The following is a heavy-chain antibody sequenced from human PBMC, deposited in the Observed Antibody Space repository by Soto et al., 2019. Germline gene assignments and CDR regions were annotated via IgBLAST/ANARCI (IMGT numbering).Heavy chain of an antibody. Sequence: QVQLVQSGAEVKKPGSSVKVSCKASGGTSSSYAISWVRQAPGQGLEWMGGIIPIFGTANYAQKFQGRDTITADESTSTAYMELSSLRSEDTAVYYCARDTKPPRQWLAHYGMDVWGQGTTVTVSS. J-gene: IGHJ6*02. CDR3: ARDTKPPRQWLAHYGMDV. D-gene: IGHD6-19*01. CDR2: IIPIFGTA. V-gene: IGHV1-69*01. CDR1: GGTSSSYA.